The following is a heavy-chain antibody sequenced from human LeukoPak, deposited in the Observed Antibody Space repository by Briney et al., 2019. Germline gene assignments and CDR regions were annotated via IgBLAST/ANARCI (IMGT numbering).Heavy chain of an antibody. Sequence: PSETLSLTCAVSGGSISSYYWSWIRQPAGKGLEWIGRIYTSGSTNYNPSLKSRVTISVDKSKNQFSLRLSSVTAADTAVYYCARDRSVTTVAVPTMDVWGKGTTVTVSS. D-gene: IGHD4-11*01. J-gene: IGHJ6*03. CDR2: IYTSGST. CDR3: ARDRSVTTVAVPTMDV. CDR1: GGSISSYY. V-gene: IGHV4-4*07.